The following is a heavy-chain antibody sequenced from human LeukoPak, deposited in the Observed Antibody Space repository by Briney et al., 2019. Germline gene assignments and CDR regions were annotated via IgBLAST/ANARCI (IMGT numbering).Heavy chain of an antibody. D-gene: IGHD1-1*01. CDR3: AKDPPTSGTTFDY. Sequence: GGSLRLSCVASGFTFSHYGIHWVRQAPGKGLEWVAVISSDGSNKNYADPVKGRFTISRDNSKNTLYLQMNSLRAEDTAVYYCAKDPPTSGTTFDYWGQGTLVTVSS. CDR1: GFTFSHYG. CDR2: ISSDGSNK. J-gene: IGHJ4*02. V-gene: IGHV3-30*18.